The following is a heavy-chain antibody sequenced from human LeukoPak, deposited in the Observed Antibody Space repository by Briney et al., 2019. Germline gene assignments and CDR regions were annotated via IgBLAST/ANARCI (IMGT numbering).Heavy chain of an antibody. CDR2: ISGNSGHI. CDR3: AKDQSGYDSYYYYMDV. Sequence: GSLRLSCAASGFTFSNYVMTWARQAPGKGLEWVSSISGNSGHIYYADSVKGRFTVSRDNFKNTLYLQMNSLRGEDTAVYYCAKDQSGYDSYYYYMDVWGKGTTVTVSS. CDR1: GFTFSNYV. D-gene: IGHD5-12*01. V-gene: IGHV3-23*01. J-gene: IGHJ6*03.